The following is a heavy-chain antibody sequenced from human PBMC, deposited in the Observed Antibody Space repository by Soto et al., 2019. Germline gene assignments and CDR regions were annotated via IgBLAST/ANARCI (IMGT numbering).Heavy chain of an antibody. CDR3: ARGRSYRRRGFLGRVTTPDAFTV. J-gene: IGHJ3*01. V-gene: IGHV4-34*01. CDR2: INHSGST. CDR1: GGSFSDYY. Sequence: SETLSLTCGVYGGSFSDYYWNCIRQTPGKGLEWIGEINHSGSTDYNPSLKSRVTMSVDTSKNQFSLRLTSVTAADTAVYYCARGRSYRRRGFLGRVTTPDAFTVWGQGTVVTVSS. D-gene: IGHD3-16*02.